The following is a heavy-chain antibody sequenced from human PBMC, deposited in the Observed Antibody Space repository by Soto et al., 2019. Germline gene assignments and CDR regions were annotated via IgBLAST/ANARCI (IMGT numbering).Heavy chain of an antibody. D-gene: IGHD3-10*01. CDR3: ARGYYGSGNWYFDL. CDR1: GFTFSSYA. V-gene: IGHV3-64*01. J-gene: IGHJ2*01. Sequence: GGSLRLSCAASGFTFSSYAMHWVRQAPGKGLEYVSAISSNGGSTYYANSVKGRFTISRDNSKNTLYLQMGSLRAEDMAVYYCARGYYGSGNWYFDLWGRGTLVTVSS. CDR2: ISSNGGST.